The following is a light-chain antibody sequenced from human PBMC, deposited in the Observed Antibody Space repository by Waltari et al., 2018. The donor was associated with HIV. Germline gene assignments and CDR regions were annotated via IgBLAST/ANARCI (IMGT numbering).Light chain of an antibody. Sequence: QSILTQPPSLSAAPGQNLTISCSGDYSNLYSRHVSWYQRLPGTAPRLLIYENVKRPSGIPARFSASQAGISATLVITGLQTGDEADYFCATWDSSLSGIVFGGGTRVTVL. CDR3: ATWDSSLSGIV. CDR2: ENV. J-gene: IGLJ2*01. V-gene: IGLV1-51*02. CDR1: YSNLYSRH.